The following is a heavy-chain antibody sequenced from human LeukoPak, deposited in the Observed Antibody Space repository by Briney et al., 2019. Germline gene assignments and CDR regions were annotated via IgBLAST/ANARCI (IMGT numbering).Heavy chain of an antibody. Sequence: ASVKVSCKASGYTLTGYYMHWVRQAPGQGLEWMGWINPNSGGTNYAQKFQGWVTMTRDTSISTAYMELSRLRSDDTAVYYCARAVGATLQSDYWGQGTLVTVSS. CDR1: GYTLTGYY. J-gene: IGHJ4*02. CDR3: ARAVGATLQSDY. V-gene: IGHV1-2*04. D-gene: IGHD1-26*01. CDR2: INPNSGGT.